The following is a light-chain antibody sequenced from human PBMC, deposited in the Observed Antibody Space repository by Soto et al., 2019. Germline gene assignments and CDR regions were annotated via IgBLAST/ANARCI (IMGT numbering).Light chain of an antibody. Sequence: SPATLSLSPGERATLSCRASQSVSSYLAGYQQKPGQAPRLLIYDASNRATGIPARFSGSGSGTDFTLTISSLEPEDFAVYYCQQRSNWPITFGQGTRLEIK. V-gene: IGKV3-11*01. CDR3: QQRSNWPIT. CDR1: QSVSSY. CDR2: DAS. J-gene: IGKJ5*01.